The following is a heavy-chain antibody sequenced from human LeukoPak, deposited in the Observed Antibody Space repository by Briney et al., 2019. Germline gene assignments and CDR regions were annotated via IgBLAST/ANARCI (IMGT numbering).Heavy chain of an antibody. Sequence: SETLSLTCTVSDDSISDYYRGWIRQPPGKGLEWIGYFYNSGRSTYNPSLKSRVTISADTPKNHFSLKLNSVTTADTAVYYCTRGAGWLIDYWGQGTLVTVSS. V-gene: IGHV4-59*01. D-gene: IGHD3-16*01. CDR2: FYNSGRS. J-gene: IGHJ4*02. CDR3: TRGAGWLIDY. CDR1: DDSISDYY.